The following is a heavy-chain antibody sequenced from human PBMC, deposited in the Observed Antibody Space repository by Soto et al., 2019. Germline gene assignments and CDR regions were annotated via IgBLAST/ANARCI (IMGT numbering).Heavy chain of an antibody. V-gene: IGHV2-5*02. CDR3: VHRAGMGSNSWLPGH. CDR2: LYWDDDK. D-gene: IGHD6-13*01. CDR1: GFSLSTSEVC. J-gene: IGHJ4*02. Sequence: QITLKESGPTLVKPTQTLTLTCTFSGFSLSTSEVCVGWIRQPPGKALEWLALLYWDDDKRYNPSLKSRLTITKDTSKNQVVLTLTNMDPVDTATYYCVHRAGMGSNSWLPGHWGQGTLVTVSS.